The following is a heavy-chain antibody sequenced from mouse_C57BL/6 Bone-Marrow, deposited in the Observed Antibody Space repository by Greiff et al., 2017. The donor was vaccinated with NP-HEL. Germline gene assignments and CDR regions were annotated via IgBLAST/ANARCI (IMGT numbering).Heavy chain of an antibody. CDR1: GYTFTSYW. V-gene: IGHV1-64*01. J-gene: IGHJ2*01. D-gene: IGHD4-1*01. CDR2: IHPNSGST. CDR3: ARGGANWDRDFDY. Sequence: VQLQQPGAELVKPGASVKLSCKASGYTFTSYWMPWVKQRPGQGLEWIGMIHPNSGSTNYNEKFKSKATLTVDKSSSTAYMQLSSLTSEDSAVYYCARGGANWDRDFDYWGQGTTLTVSS.